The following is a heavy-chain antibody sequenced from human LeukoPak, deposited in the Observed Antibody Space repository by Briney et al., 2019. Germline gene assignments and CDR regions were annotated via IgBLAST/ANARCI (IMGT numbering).Heavy chain of an antibody. CDR2: VYHSGGGNK. V-gene: IGHV4-4*02. J-gene: IGHJ6*03. D-gene: IGHD3-10*01. CDR3: ASVRRGFGESSKYYAYYYMGV. CDR1: GGSLSTTSW. Sequence: PSGTLSLTCAVSGGSLSTTSWWVWLRQPPGKGLEWIGEVYHSGGGNKNYNPSLKSRVTISVDTSKNQFSLKLSSVTAADTAVYYCASVRRGFGESSKYYAYYYMGVWGKGTTVTISS.